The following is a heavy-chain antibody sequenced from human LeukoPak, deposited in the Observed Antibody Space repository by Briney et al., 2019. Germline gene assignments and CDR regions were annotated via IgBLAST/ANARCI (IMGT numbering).Heavy chain of an antibody. Sequence: AGGSLRLSCAASGFTFSDYFMGWIRQAPGEGLEWVSYITDNGRKTYYADSVKGRFTISRDNAKNFLYLQMNSLRAEDTAVYYCARTYYDILTGYNPYFDYWGQGFLVTVSS. D-gene: IGHD3-9*01. V-gene: IGHV3-11*04. J-gene: IGHJ4*02. CDR2: ITDNGRKT. CDR3: ARTYYDILTGYNPYFDY. CDR1: GFTFSDYF.